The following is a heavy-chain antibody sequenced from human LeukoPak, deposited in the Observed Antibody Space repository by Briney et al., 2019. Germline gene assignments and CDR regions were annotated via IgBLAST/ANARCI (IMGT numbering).Heavy chain of an antibody. Sequence: PGGSLRLSCAASGFTFSGYGMHWVRQAPGKGLEWVAVISYDGTNKYYADSVKGRFTISRDNSKNTLSLQMNNLRAEDTAVYYCAKGTRYCSSTSCLTPYFDYWGQGALVTVPS. CDR1: GFTFSGYG. CDR3: AKGTRYCSSTSCLTPYFDY. J-gene: IGHJ4*02. CDR2: ISYDGTNK. D-gene: IGHD2-2*01. V-gene: IGHV3-30*18.